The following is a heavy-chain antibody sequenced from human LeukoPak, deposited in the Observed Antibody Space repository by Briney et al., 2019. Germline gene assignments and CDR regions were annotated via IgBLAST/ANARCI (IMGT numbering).Heavy chain of an antibody. Sequence: SETLSLTCTVSGGSVSSGSYYWSWIRQPPGKGPEWIGYIYYSGSTNYNPSLKSRVTISVDTSKNQFSLKLSSVTAADTAVYYCARFHCSGGSCRGGWFDPWGQGTLVTVSS. CDR3: ARFHCSGGSCRGGWFDP. CDR1: GGSVSSGSYY. V-gene: IGHV4-61*01. J-gene: IGHJ5*02. CDR2: IYYSGST. D-gene: IGHD2-15*01.